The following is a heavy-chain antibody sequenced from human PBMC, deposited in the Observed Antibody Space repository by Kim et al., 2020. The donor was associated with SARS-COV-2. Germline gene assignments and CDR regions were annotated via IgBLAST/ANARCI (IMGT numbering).Heavy chain of an antibody. Sequence: TATYAQKFQGRVTITADESTSTAYMELSSLRSEDTAVYYCARGSSSWYDYWGQGTLVTVSS. CDR3: ARGSSSWYDY. CDR2: TA. J-gene: IGHJ4*02. V-gene: IGHV1-69*01. D-gene: IGHD6-13*01.